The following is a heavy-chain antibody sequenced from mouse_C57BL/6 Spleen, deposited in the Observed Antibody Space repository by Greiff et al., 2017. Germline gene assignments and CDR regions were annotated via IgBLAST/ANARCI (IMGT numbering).Heavy chain of an antibody. D-gene: IGHD3-2*02. V-gene: IGHV1-15*01. Sequence: QVQLQQSGAELVRPGASVTLSCKASGYTFTDYEMHWVKQTPVHGLEWIGAIDPETGGTAYNQKFKGKAILTADKSSSTAYMELRSLTSEYSAVYYCTRSDSSGYVGAMDYWGQGTSVTVSS. CDR2: IDPETGGT. CDR3: TRSDSSGYVGAMDY. CDR1: GYTFTDYE. J-gene: IGHJ4*01.